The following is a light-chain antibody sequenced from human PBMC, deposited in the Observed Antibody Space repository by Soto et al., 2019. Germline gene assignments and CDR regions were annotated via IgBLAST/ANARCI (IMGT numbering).Light chain of an antibody. CDR2: TDV. CDR3: SSWDDSLNAWV. CDR1: SSNIGSYS. J-gene: IGLJ3*02. Sequence: QSVLTQPPSASGTPGQKVTISCSESSSNIGSYSFNWYQHLPGTAPKLLIHTDVQRPSGVPDRFSGSKSGTSASLAISGLQSEDEGHYYCSSWDDSLNAWVFGGGTKHTVL. V-gene: IGLV1-44*01.